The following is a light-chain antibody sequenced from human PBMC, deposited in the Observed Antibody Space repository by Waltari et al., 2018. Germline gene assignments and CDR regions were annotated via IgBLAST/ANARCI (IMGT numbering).Light chain of an antibody. CDR1: QSTSTS. CDR3: QQYNSYSLLS. CDR2: KAS. Sequence: IQMSQSPSNLSASLRDRFIFSCRASQSTSTSLAWYQQKPGKAPKLLIYKASTLESGVPSRFSGSGSGTEFTLTISSLQPEDFATYYCQQYNSYSLLSFGGGTKVEIK. J-gene: IGKJ4*01. V-gene: IGKV1-5*03.